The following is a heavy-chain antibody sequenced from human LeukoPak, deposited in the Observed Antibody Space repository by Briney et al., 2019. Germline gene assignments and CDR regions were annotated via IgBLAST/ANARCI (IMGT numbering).Heavy chain of an antibody. CDR1: GGSFSSYT. J-gene: IGHJ4*02. CDR2: IIPAFGSP. Sequence: SVKVSCKASGGSFSSYTFAWVRQAPGQGLEWMGGIIPAFGSPNYSQRFHGRVTITADESTSTAYMDLSSLRSDDTALYYCARERASGGTFSFDYWGQGTLVTVSS. V-gene: IGHV1-69*13. D-gene: IGHD1-1*01. CDR3: ARERASGGTFSFDY.